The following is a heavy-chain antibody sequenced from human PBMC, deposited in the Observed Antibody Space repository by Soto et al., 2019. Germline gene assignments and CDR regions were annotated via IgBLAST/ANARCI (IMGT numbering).Heavy chain of an antibody. J-gene: IGHJ6*02. CDR1: GFTFDDPA. CDR3: AKSNVIAGLYSHYGMDV. D-gene: IGHD6-13*01. V-gene: IGHV3-9*01. Sequence: LRLSCAASGFTFDDPAMHWVRQAPGKVLEWVSGINWNSGSIGYADSVKGRFTISRDNAKHSLYLQMNSLRAEDTAMYYCAKSNVIAGLYSHYGMDVSGQGTTFTFSS. CDR2: INWNSGSI.